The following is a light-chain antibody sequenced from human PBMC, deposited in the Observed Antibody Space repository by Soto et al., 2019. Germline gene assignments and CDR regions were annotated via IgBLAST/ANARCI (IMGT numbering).Light chain of an antibody. V-gene: IGKV1-27*01. CDR2: AAS. Sequence: DIQMTQSPSSLSASVGDRVTITCRASQDISHYLAWYQQKPGEVPQLLIFAASTLQSGVPSRFSGSGSGTDFTLTISSLQPGDVATYYCQKYSGAPFTFGPGTTVDI. CDR1: QDISHY. CDR3: QKYSGAPFT. J-gene: IGKJ3*01.